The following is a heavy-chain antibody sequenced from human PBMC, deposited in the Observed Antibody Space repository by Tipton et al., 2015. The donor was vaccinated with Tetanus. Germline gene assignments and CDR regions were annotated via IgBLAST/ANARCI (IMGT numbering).Heavy chain of an antibody. CDR1: GYSFTSYW. Sequence: QLVQSGAEVKKPGESLKISCKGSGYSFTSYWIGWVRQMPGKGLEWMGIIYPGDSDTRYSPSFQGQVTISAYKSISTAYLQWSSLKASDSAMYCCARQVAHRKSYYYYGMYVWGVGTTVTVSS. J-gene: IGHJ6*04. D-gene: IGHD2-15*01. CDR3: ARQVAHRKSYYYYGMYV. V-gene: IGHV5-51*01. CDR2: IYPGDSDT.